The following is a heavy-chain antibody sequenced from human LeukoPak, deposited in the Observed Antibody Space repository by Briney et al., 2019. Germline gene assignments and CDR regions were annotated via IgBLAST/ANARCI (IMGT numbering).Heavy chain of an antibody. Sequence: GESLKISCKSSGYTFTSYWIAWVRQMPGKGLEWMGIIYPGDSDTRYSPSFQGQVTISADKSISTAYLQWSSLKASDTAMYYRSVTVGRWAYSATDSWGPGTLVTVSS. D-gene: IGHD1-26*01. CDR2: IYPGDSDT. V-gene: IGHV5-51*01. J-gene: IGHJ4*02. CDR1: GYTFTSYW. CDR3: SVTVGRWAYSATDS.